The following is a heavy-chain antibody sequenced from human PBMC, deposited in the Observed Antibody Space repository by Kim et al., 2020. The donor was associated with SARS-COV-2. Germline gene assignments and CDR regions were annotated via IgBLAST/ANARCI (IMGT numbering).Heavy chain of an antibody. CDR2: K. D-gene: IGHD3-10*01. J-gene: IGHJ4*02. Sequence: KYDADSVQGRFTISRDNSKNTLYLQMNSLRGEDTAVYYCARDQFGSGVGYWGQGTLVTVSS. CDR3: ARDQFGSGVGY. V-gene: IGHV3-30*07.